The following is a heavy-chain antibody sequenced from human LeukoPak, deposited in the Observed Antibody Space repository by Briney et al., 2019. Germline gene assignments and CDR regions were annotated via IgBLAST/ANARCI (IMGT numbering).Heavy chain of an antibody. D-gene: IGHD1-26*01. Sequence: ASVTVSCKASGYTFTNFGVTWVRQAPGQGLEWMGWISGYSGNTKYAQKFQARVTLTTDTPTSTAYMEMRSLISDDTAVYCCARDGGIEGRHLDYWGQGTLVTVSS. CDR1: GYTFTNFG. CDR2: ISGYSGNT. J-gene: IGHJ4*02. CDR3: ARDGGIEGRHLDY. V-gene: IGHV1-18*01.